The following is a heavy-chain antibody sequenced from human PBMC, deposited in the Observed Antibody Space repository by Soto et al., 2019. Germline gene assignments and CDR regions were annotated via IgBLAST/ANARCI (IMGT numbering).Heavy chain of an antibody. Sequence: SETLSLTCTVSGGSISSYYWSWIRQPPGKGLEWIGYIYYSGSTNYNPSLKSRVTISVDTSKNQFSLKLSSVTAADTAVDYCARNYGDYVYYWGQGTLVTVSS. CDR1: GGSISSYY. CDR2: IYYSGST. V-gene: IGHV4-59*08. J-gene: IGHJ4*02. D-gene: IGHD4-17*01. CDR3: ARNYGDYVYY.